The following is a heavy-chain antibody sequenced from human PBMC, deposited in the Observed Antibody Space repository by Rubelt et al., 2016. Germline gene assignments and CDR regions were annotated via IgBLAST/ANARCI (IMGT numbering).Heavy chain of an antibody. J-gene: IGHJ4*02. CDR2: INPTTGGT. CDR1: GYTFTGYY. Sequence: QVQLVQSGAEVKKPGASVKVSCKASGYTFTGYYMHWVRQAPGQGLEWMGRINPTTGGTNYAQQFQGKFTMTRETAIRPVYMGLKRLTADETAGYYGARDSRVSFDYWGQGTLVTVSS. D-gene: IGHD2-21*01. CDR3: ARDSRVSFDY. V-gene: IGHV1-2*06.